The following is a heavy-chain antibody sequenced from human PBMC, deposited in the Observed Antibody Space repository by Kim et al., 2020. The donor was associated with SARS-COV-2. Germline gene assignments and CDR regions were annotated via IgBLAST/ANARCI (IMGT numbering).Heavy chain of an antibody. Sequence: AQQVQGRVTHTADQSTGTAHMWLSSLRSEDTAVYYCAREIAGYNSYFDYWGQGTLVTVSS. V-gene: IGHV1-69*01. D-gene: IGHD5-12*01. J-gene: IGHJ4*02. CDR3: AREIAGYNSYFDY.